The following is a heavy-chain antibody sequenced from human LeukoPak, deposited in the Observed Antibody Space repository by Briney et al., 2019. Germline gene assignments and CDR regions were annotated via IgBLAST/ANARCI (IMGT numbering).Heavy chain of an antibody. D-gene: IGHD3-10*01. J-gene: IGHJ4*02. CDR2: ISGSGGST. V-gene: IGHV3-23*01. CDR3: AKEGHYYGSGSYAGY. Sequence: GGSLRLSCVASGFTFSAYSMTWVRQAPGKGLDWVSSISGSGGSTYYADSVKGRFTISRDNSKNTLYLQMNSLRAEDTAVYYCAKEGHYYGSGSYAGYWGQGTLVTVSS. CDR1: GFTFSAYS.